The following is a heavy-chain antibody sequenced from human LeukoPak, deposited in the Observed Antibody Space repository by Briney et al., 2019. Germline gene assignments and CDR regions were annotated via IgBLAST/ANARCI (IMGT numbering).Heavy chain of an antibody. Sequence: GESLKISCKGSGYSFTSYWIGWVRQMPGKGLEWMGIIYPGDSDTRYSPSLQGQVTISADKSISTAYLQWSSLKASDTAMYYCARRLGYYDSSAPGAFDIWGQGTMVTVSS. CDR3: ARRLGYYDSSAPGAFDI. CDR1: GYSFTSYW. V-gene: IGHV5-51*01. CDR2: IYPGDSDT. J-gene: IGHJ3*02. D-gene: IGHD3-22*01.